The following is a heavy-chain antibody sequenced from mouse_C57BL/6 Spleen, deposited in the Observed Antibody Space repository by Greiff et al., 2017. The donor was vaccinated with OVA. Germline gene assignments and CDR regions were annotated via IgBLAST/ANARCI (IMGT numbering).Heavy chain of an antibody. Sequence: QVQLKQSGPELVKPGASVKISCKASGYSFTSYYIHWVKQRPGQGLEWIGWIYPGSGNTKYNEKFKGKATLTADTSSSTAYMQLSSLTSEDSAVYYCARVYGRSPAWFAYWGQGTLVTVSA. CDR1: GYSFTSYY. J-gene: IGHJ3*01. CDR3: ARVYGRSPAWFAY. D-gene: IGHD1-1*01. V-gene: IGHV1-66*01. CDR2: IYPGSGNT.